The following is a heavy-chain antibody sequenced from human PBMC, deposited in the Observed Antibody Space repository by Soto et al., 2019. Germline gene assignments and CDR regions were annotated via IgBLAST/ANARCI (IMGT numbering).Heavy chain of an antibody. V-gene: IGHV3-21*06. CDR3: ARESEDLTSNFDY. Sequence: GGSLRLSCAASGFTFTRYSMNWVRQAPGKGLEWVSSISSTTNYIYYGDSMKGRFTISRDNAKNSLYLEMNSLRAEDTAVYYCARESEDLTSNFDYWAQGTLVTVSS. J-gene: IGHJ4*02. CDR1: GFTFTRYS. CDR2: ISSTTNYI.